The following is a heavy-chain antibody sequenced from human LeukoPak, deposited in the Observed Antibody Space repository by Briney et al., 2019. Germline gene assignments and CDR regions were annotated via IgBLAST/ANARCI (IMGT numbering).Heavy chain of an antibody. CDR1: GGSFSGYY. V-gene: IGHV4-34*01. CDR2: ISHSGST. D-gene: IGHD3-9*01. J-gene: IGHJ3*02. Sequence: SETLSLTCAVYGGSFSGYYWSWIRQPPGKGLEWIGEISHSGSTNYNPSLKSRVTISVDTSKNQFSLKLSSVTAADTAVYYCARETYYDILTGYRPGAFDIWGQGTMVTVSS. CDR3: ARETYYDILTGYRPGAFDI.